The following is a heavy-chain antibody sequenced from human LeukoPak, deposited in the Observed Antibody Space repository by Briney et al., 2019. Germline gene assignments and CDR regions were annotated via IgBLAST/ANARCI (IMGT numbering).Heavy chain of an antibody. J-gene: IGHJ4*02. CDR2: IKQDGSEK. CDR3: ARHVDTAMVYYFDY. Sequence: PGGSLRLSCAASGFTFSSYWMSWVRQAPGKGLEWVANIKQDGSEKYYVDSVKGRFTISRDNAKNSLYLQMNSLRVEDTAVYYCARHVDTAMVYYFDYWGQGTLVTVSS. CDR1: GFTFSSYW. V-gene: IGHV3-7*01. D-gene: IGHD5-18*01.